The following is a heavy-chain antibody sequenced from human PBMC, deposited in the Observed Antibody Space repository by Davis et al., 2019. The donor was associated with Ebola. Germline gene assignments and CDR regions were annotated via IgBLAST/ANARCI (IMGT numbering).Heavy chain of an antibody. J-gene: IGHJ4*02. CDR3: ARGTDGYNPGGYFDS. CDR1: GYNFNKYW. Sequence: GESLKISCKASGYNFNKYWIGWVRQMPGKGLECMGIIFPGDSDTRYSPSFQGQVTISADKSITTAYLQWSSLKASDTAIYYCARGTDGYNPGGYFDSWGQGTLVTVSS. D-gene: IGHD5-24*01. CDR2: IFPGDSDT. V-gene: IGHV5-51*01.